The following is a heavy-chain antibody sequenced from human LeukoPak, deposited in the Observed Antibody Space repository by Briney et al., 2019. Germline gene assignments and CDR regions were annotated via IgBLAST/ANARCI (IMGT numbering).Heavy chain of an antibody. CDR2: INPSGGST. CDR1: GYTFTSYY. Sequence: GASVKVSCKPSGYTFTSYYMRWVRQAPGQGLEWMGIINPSGGSTSYAQKFQGRVTMTRDTSTSTVYMELSSLRSEDTAVYYCARGSSDYGGVDYWGQGTLVTVSS. CDR3: ARGSSDYGGVDY. V-gene: IGHV1-46*01. J-gene: IGHJ4*02. D-gene: IGHD4-17*01.